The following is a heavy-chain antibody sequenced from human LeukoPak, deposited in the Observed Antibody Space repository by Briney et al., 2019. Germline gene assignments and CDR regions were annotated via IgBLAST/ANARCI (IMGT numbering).Heavy chain of an antibody. D-gene: IGHD3-22*01. Sequence: GGSLRLSCAASGFTFSSYAMSWVRQAPGKGLEWVGRIKSKTDGGTTDYAAPVKGRFTISRDDSKNTLYLQMNSLKTEDTAVYYCTTVENPYYDSSGYFHWGQGTLVTVSS. CDR1: GFTFSSYA. CDR3: TTVENPYYDSSGYFH. V-gene: IGHV3-15*01. J-gene: IGHJ4*02. CDR2: IKSKTDGGTT.